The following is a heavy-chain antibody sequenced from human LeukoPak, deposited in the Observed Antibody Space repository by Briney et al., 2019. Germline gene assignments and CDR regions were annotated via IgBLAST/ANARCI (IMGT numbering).Heavy chain of an antibody. CDR1: GGSISSYY. Sequence: SETLSLTCTVSGGSISSYYWSWIRQPPGKDLEWIGSIYYSGSTYYNPSLKSRVTISVDTSKNQFSLKLSSVTAADTAVYYCTRRSNSQPPNYWGQGTLVTVSS. V-gene: IGHV4-39*01. D-gene: IGHD4-23*01. J-gene: IGHJ4*02. CDR2: IYYSGST. CDR3: TRRSNSQPPNY.